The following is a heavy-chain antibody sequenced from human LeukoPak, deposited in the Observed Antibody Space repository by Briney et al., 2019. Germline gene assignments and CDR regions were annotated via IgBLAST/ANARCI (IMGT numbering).Heavy chain of an antibody. CDR1: GGSLSGYY. CDR3: ARGRRAAIRGFAFDI. CDR2: INHRGST. J-gene: IGHJ3*02. D-gene: IGHD2-2*01. V-gene: IGHV4-34*01. Sequence: PSETLSLTCAVYGGSLSGYYWSWIRQPPGKGLEWIGEINHRGSTNYNPSLKSRVTISVDTSKNQFSLKLSSVTAADTAVYYCARGRRAAIRGFAFDIWGQGTMVTVSS.